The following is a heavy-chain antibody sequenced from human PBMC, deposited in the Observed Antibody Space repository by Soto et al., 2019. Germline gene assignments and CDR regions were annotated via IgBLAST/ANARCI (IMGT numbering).Heavy chain of an antibody. CDR2: IIPILGIA. CDR1: GGTFSSYT. CDR3: ARDEGSGDYYYGMDV. D-gene: IGHD1-26*01. Sequence: QVQLVQSGAEVKKPGSSVKVSCKASGGTFSSYTISWVRQAPGQGLEWMGRIIPILGIANYAQKFQGRVTITADKSTSTAYMELSSLRAEDTAVYYCARDEGSGDYYYGMDVWGQGTTVTVSS. V-gene: IGHV1-69*08. J-gene: IGHJ6*02.